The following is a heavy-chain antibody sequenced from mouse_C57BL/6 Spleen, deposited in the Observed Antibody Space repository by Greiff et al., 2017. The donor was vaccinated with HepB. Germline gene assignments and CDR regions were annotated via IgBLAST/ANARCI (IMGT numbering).Heavy chain of an antibody. V-gene: IGHV5-4*03. D-gene: IGHD1-1*02. CDR2: ISDGGSYT. CDR3: AIFLGGLYYFDY. CDR1: GFTFSSYA. Sequence: EVKLEESGGGLVKPGGSLKLSCAASGFTFSSYAMSWVRQTPEKRLEWVATISDGGSYTYYPDNVKGRFTISRDNAKNNLYLQMSHLKSEDTAMYYCAIFLGGLYYFDYWGQGTTLTVSS. J-gene: IGHJ2*01.